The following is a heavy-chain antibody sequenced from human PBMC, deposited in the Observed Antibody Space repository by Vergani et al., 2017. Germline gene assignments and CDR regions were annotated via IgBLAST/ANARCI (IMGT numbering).Heavy chain of an antibody. J-gene: IGHJ4*02. V-gene: IGHV4-39*01. CDR1: GGSISSSSYY. CDR2: IYYSGST. Sequence: QLQLQESGPGLVKPSETLSLTCTVSGGSISSSSYYWGWIRQPPGKGLEWIGSIYYSGSTYYNPSLKSRVTISVDTSKNQFSLQLNSVTPEDTAVYYCARAPLQWLRPDYFDYWGQGTLVTVSS. D-gene: IGHD6-19*01. CDR3: ARAPLQWLRPDYFDY.